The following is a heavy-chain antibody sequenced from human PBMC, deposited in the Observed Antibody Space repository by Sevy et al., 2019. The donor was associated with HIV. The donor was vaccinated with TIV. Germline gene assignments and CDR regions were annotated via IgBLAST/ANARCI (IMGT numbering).Heavy chain of an antibody. CDR2: INPNSGGT. D-gene: IGHD2-2*02. J-gene: IGHJ6*03. Sequence: ASVKVSCKASGYTFTGYYMHWVRQAPGQGLEWMGWINPNSGGTNYAQKFQGRVTMTRDTSISTAYMELSRLRSDDTAVYYCARDVGYCSSTSCYNYMDVWGKGTTVTVSS. CDR1: GYTFTGYY. CDR3: ARDVGYCSSTSCYNYMDV. V-gene: IGHV1-2*02.